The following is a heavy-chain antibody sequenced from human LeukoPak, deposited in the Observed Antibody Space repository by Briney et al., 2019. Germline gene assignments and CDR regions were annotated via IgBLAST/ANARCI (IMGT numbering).Heavy chain of an antibody. CDR2: INPNSGGT. D-gene: IGHD1-26*01. J-gene: IGHJ4*02. V-gene: IGHV1-2*02. Sequence: ASVKVSCKASGYIFTGYYMHWVRQAPGQGLEWMGWINPNSGGTNSAQKFQGRVTMTRDTSISTPYMELSRLTSDDTAVYYCARHPYSGSYHFDYWGQGTLVTVSS. CDR1: GYIFTGYY. CDR3: ARHPYSGSYHFDY.